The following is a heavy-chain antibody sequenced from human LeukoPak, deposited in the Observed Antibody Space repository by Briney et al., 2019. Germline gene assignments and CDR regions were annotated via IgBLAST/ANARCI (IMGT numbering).Heavy chain of an antibody. Sequence: SETLSLTCTVSGGSVSSGSYYWSWIRQPPGKGLEWIGYIYYSGSTNYNPSLKSRVTISVDPSKNQFSLKLSSVTAADTAVYYCARFGRITIFGVVIGPAAFDIWGQGTMVTVSS. V-gene: IGHV4-61*01. D-gene: IGHD3-3*01. CDR2: IYYSGST. J-gene: IGHJ3*02. CDR1: GGSVSSGSYY. CDR3: ARFGRITIFGVVIGPAAFDI.